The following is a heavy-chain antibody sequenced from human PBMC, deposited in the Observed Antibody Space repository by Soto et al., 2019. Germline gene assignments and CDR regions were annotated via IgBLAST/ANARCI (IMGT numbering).Heavy chain of an antibody. V-gene: IGHV3-23*01. CDR1: GFTFSSYA. D-gene: IGHD3-10*01. Sequence: EVQLLESGGGLVQPGGSLRLSCAASGFTFSSYAMSWVRQAPGKGLEWVSIIGVGGGDRYYPESVKGRFTISRDNSRDTLSLEMNSGRDEDTAVYYCARVRFGELVWGQGTLVTVSS. J-gene: IGHJ4*02. CDR2: IGVGGGDR. CDR3: ARVRFGELV.